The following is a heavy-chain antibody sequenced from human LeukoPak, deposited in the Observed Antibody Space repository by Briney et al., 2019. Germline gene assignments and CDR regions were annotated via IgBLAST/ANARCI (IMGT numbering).Heavy chain of an antibody. CDR1: GFSFDDYD. CDR2: INWNGGST. CDR3: AREEGGYFDY. D-gene: IGHD3-16*01. J-gene: IGHJ4*02. V-gene: IGHV3-20*04. Sequence: PGGSLRLSCAASGFSFDDYDMSWVRQAPGKGLEWVSGINWNGGSTGYADPVKGRSTISRDNAKNSLYLQMSSLRAEDTALYYCAREEGGYFDYWGQGTLVTVSS.